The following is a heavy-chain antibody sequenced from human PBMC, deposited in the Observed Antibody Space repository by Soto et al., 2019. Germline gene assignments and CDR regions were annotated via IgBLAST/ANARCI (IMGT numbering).Heavy chain of an antibody. D-gene: IGHD2-15*01. V-gene: IGHV1-69*02. CDR3: ARGYCSGGSCYSPRYNWFDP. J-gene: IGHJ5*02. CDR2: IIPILALT. Sequence: QVQLVQSGAEVKKTGSSVKVSCKASGDPSSTYSINWVRQAPGQGLEWVGRIIPILALTNYAQRFQGRVTITADKSTSKVYMELSSLRSEDTAVYYCARGYCSGGSCYSPRYNWFDPWGQGTLVTVSS. CDR1: GDPSSTYS.